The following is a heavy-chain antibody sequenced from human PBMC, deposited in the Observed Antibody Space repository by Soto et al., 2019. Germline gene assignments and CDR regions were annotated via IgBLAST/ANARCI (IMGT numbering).Heavy chain of an antibody. CDR1: GGSISSYY. Sequence: PSETLSLTCTVSGGSISSYYWSWIRQPPGKGLEWIGYIYYSGSTNYNPSLKSRVTISVDTSKNQFSLKLSSVTAADTAVYYCARSLDYWGQGTMVTVYS. J-gene: IGHJ4*02. V-gene: IGHV4-59*01. CDR2: IYYSGST. CDR3: ARSLDY.